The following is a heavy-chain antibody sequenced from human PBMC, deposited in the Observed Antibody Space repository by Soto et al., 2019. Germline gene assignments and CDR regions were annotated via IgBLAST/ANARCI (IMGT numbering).Heavy chain of an antibody. D-gene: IGHD5-12*01. J-gene: IGHJ4*02. CDR2: IVVGSGST. Sequence: QMQLVQSGPEVRKPGTSVKVSCKASGLTFSSSAVQWVRQARGQRLEWIGWIVVGSGSTKYAQKFQERVTITRDMSKSTAYMELSSLISEDTAVYYCAAPPNRDAYNYGYWGQGTLVTVSS. V-gene: IGHV1-58*01. CDR1: GLTFSSSA. CDR3: AAPPNRDAYNYGY.